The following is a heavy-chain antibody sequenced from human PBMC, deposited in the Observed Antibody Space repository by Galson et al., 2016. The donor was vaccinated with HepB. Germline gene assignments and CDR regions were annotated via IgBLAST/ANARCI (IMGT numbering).Heavy chain of an antibody. CDR3: LRPVQGLGGFDP. D-gene: IGHD3-16*01. CDR1: GFDFSVSA. J-gene: IGHJ5*02. V-gene: IGHV3-73*01. CDR2: IRGKAYSYAT. Sequence: SLRLSCAASGFDFSVSAMHWVRQASGKGLEWVGRIRGKAYSYATTYAASVTGRFTISREDSQNTAYHQMNSLKTEDAAVSYCLRPVQGLGGFDPWGQGALVIVSS.